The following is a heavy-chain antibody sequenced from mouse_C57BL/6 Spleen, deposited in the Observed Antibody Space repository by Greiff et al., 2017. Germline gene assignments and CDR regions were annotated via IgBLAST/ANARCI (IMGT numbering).Heavy chain of an antibody. V-gene: IGHV3-6*01. Sequence: EVQVVESGPGLVKPSQSLSLTCSVTGYSITSGYYWNWIRQFPGNKLEWMGYISYDGSNNYNPSLKNRISITRDTSKNQFFLKLNSVTTEDTATYYCARPDGYYPYAMDYWGQGTSVTVSS. J-gene: IGHJ4*01. CDR2: ISYDGSN. CDR1: GYSITSGYY. D-gene: IGHD2-3*01. CDR3: ARPDGYYPYAMDY.